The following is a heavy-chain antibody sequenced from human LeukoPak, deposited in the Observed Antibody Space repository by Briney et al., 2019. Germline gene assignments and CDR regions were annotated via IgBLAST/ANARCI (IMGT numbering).Heavy chain of an antibody. J-gene: IGHJ6*02. CDR3: ARAPGGYCSSTSCPPFHYGMDV. CDR1: GGTFSSYA. Sequence: SVKVSCKASGGTFSSYAISWVRQAPGQGLEWMERIIPIFGIANYAQKFQGRVTITADKSTSTAYMELSSLRSEDTAVYYCARAPGGYCSSTSCPPFHYGMDVWGQGTTVTVSS. D-gene: IGHD2-2*03. CDR2: IIPIFGIA. V-gene: IGHV1-69*04.